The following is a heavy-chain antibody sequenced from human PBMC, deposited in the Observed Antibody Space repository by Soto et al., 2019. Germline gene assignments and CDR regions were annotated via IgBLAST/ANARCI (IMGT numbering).Heavy chain of an antibody. CDR1: GLTFSTYG. D-gene: IGHD6-13*01. V-gene: IGHV3-21*01. CDR3: ATDGAAGAAMGV. CDR2: ISSGGEYV. Sequence: EVQLVESGGGLVKPGGSLRLSCAASGLTFSTYGMNWVRQAPGKGLEWVSSISSGGEYVGYADSVKGRLTISRANAKNSMSRQLGRLGGAGPAVYYFATDGAAGAAMGVWGQGTTVTVSS. J-gene: IGHJ6*02.